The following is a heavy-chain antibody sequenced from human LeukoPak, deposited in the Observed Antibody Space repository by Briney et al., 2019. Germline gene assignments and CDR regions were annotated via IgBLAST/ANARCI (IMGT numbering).Heavy chain of an antibody. CDR1: GGSISSYY. CDR3: AGHLRWWDY. V-gene: IGHV4-59*12. D-gene: IGHD5/OR15-5a*01. CDR2: IYYSGST. Sequence: SETLSLTCTVSGGSISSYYWSWIRQPPGKGLEWIGYIYYSGSTKYNPSLKSRVTISVDTSKNQFSLKLSSVTAADTAVYYCAGHLRWWDYWGQGTLVTVSS. J-gene: IGHJ4*02.